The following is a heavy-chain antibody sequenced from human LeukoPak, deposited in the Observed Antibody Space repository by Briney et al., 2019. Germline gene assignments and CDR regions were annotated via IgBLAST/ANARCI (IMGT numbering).Heavy chain of an antibody. D-gene: IGHD6-19*01. CDR2: INPNSGGT. Sequence: ASVKVSCKASGYTFTGYYMHWVRQAPGQGLEWMGWINPNSGGTNYAQKFQGRVTMTRDTSISTAYMELSRLRSDDTAVYYCARDTGYSSGWYNWFDPWGQGTLVTVCS. J-gene: IGHJ5*02. CDR1: GYTFTGYY. V-gene: IGHV1-2*02. CDR3: ARDTGYSSGWYNWFDP.